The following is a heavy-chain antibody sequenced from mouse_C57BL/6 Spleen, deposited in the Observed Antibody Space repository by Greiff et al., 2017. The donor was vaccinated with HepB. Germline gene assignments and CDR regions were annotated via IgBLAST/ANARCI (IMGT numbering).Heavy chain of an antibody. J-gene: IGHJ3*01. Sequence: DVKLQESGGGLVQPGGSMKLSCVASGFTFSNYWMNWVRQSPEKGLEWVAQIRLKSDNYATHYAESVKGRFTISRDDSKSSVYLQMNNLRAEDTGIYYCTGGGLRPFAYWGQGTLVTVSA. D-gene: IGHD2-4*01. CDR3: TGGGLRPFAY. CDR1: GFTFSNYW. CDR2: IRLKSDNYAT. V-gene: IGHV6-3*01.